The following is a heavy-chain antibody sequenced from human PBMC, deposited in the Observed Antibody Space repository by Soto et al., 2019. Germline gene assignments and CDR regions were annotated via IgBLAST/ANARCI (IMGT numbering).Heavy chain of an antibody. CDR3: ARGGYCSTTRCYLAWFAT. D-gene: IGHD2-2*01. J-gene: IGHJ5*02. V-gene: IGHV1-18*01. CDR1: GYTFTSYG. CDR2: ISAYNGDT. Sequence: QVQLVQSGAEVKKPGASVKVSCKASGYTFTSYGISWVRQAPGQGLEWMGWISAYNGDTNYAQNLQGRVTMTTDTATSTAYMELRSLKSDATAVYYCARGGYCSTTRCYLAWFATWGQGTLVTVSS.